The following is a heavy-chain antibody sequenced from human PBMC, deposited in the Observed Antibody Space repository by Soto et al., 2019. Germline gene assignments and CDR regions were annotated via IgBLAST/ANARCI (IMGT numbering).Heavy chain of an antibody. J-gene: IGHJ4*02. CDR1: GASISYGGFS. CDR3: ARGGGYDSFDY. CDR2: ISHLENT. D-gene: IGHD5-12*01. V-gene: IGHV4-30-2*06. Sequence: SETLSLTCTVSGASISYGGFSWSWIRQSPGKGLEWIGYISHLENTYLHPSFKSRLTMSIDRTRNQFSLKLSSVTAADMAVYYCARGGGYDSFDYWGQRVLVTVSS.